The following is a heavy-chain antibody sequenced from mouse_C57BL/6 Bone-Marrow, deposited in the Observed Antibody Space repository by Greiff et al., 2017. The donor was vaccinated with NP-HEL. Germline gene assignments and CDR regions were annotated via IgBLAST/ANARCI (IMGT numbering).Heavy chain of an antibody. J-gene: IGHJ2*01. D-gene: IGHD2-1*01. Sequence: VQLQQSGPVLVKPGASVKMSCKASGYTFTDYYMNWVKQSHGKSLEWIGVINPYNGGTSYNQKFKGKATLTVDKSSSTAYMELNSLTSEDSAVYYCARLGGKRDYFDYWCQGTTLTVSS. V-gene: IGHV1-19*01. CDR1: GYTFTDYY. CDR2: INPYNGGT. CDR3: ARLGGKRDYFDY.